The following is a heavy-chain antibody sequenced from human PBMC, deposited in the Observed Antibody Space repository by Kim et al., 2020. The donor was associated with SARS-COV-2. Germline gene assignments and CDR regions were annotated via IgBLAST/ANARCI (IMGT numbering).Heavy chain of an antibody. J-gene: IGHJ4*02. CDR3: AKDHKSLWFHDY. Sequence: YYADSVKGRFTISRDNSKNTLYLQMNSLRAEDTAVYYCAKDHKSLWFHDYWGQGTLVTVSS. V-gene: IGHV3-23*01. D-gene: IGHD3-10*01.